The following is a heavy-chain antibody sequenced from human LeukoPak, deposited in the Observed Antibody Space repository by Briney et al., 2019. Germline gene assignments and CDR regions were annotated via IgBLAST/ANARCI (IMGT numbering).Heavy chain of an antibody. CDR2: IYYSGST. CDR3: ARQGYCSSTSCYNRGFFDY. D-gene: IGHD2-2*01. J-gene: IGHJ4*02. V-gene: IGHV4-39*01. CDR1: GGSISSSSYY. Sequence: PSETLSLTCTVSGGSISSSSYYWGWIRQPPGKGLEWIGSIYYSGSTNYNPSLKSRVTIYVDTSRNQFSLKLSSVTVADTAVYYCARQGYCSSTSCYNRGFFDYWGQGTLVTVSS.